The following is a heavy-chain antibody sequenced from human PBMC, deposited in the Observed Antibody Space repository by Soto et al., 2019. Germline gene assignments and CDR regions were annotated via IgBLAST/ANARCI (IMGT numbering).Heavy chain of an antibody. CDR3: VRTSLVVAAATREDY. Sequence: EVQLVESGGGLVQPGGSLRLSCAASGFTFSSYWMHWVRQAPGKGLVWVSRINSDGSSTSYADSVTGRFTISRDNAKNTLYLQMISLRAEDTAVYYCVRTSLVVAAATREDYWCQGTLVTVAS. CDR2: INSDGSST. V-gene: IGHV3-74*01. J-gene: IGHJ4*02. CDR1: GFTFSSYW. D-gene: IGHD2-15*01.